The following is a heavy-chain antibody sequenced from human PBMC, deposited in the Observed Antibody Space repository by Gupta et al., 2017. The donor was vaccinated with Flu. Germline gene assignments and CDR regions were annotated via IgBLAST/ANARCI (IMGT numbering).Heavy chain of an antibody. V-gene: IGHV4-59*01. Sequence: QVQLQESGPGLVKPSETLSLTCTVSGVSISSYYWSWIRQPPGKGLEWIGYIYYSGSTNYNPPLKSRVTISLDTSKNQFSLRLSSVTAADTAIYYCARERGDWGTNVIDYWGQGALVTGSA. CDR3: ARERGDWGTNVIDY. CDR2: IYYSGST. J-gene: IGHJ4*02. CDR1: GVSISSYY. D-gene: IGHD2-21*01.